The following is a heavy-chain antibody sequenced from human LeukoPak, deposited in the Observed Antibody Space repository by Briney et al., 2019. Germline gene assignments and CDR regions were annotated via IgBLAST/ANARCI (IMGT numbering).Heavy chain of an antibody. D-gene: IGHD6-19*01. J-gene: IGHJ4*02. CDR2: INAGNGNT. CDR3: ARATQWLVLFDY. Sequence: ASVKVSCKASGHTFTSYAMHWVRQAPGQRLEWMGWINAGNGNTKYSQKFQGRVTITRDTSASTAYMELSSLRSEDTAVYYCARATQWLVLFDYWGQGTLVTVSS. V-gene: IGHV1-3*01. CDR1: GHTFTSYA.